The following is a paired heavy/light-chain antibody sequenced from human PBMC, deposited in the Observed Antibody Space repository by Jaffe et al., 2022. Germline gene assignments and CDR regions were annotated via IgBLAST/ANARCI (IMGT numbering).Heavy chain of an antibody. CDR1: GFTFRNYW. Sequence: EVQLVESGGGLVQPGGSLRLSCGASGFTFRNYWMHWVRQAPGKGLVWVALSSNDWSRTTYANSVKGRFTISRDNAKNTLYLQMNSLRAEDTAVYYCARDTIGVDGELDLWGQGTPVTVSS. CDR2: SSNDWSRT. CDR3: ARDTIGVDGELDL. D-gene: IGHD6-19*01. V-gene: IGHV3-74*03. J-gene: IGHJ5*02.
Light chain of an antibody. CDR3: QAWDTGIRV. V-gene: IGLV4-69*01. Sequence: QLVVTQSPSASASLGASVKLTCTLSSGHSSYAIAWHQQQPEKGPRYLMTLNSDGSHNKGDGIPDRFSGSSSGAERYLTISSLQSEDEADYYCQAWDTGIRVFGGGTKLTVL. CDR1: SGHSSYA. CDR2: LNSDGSH. J-gene: IGLJ3*02.